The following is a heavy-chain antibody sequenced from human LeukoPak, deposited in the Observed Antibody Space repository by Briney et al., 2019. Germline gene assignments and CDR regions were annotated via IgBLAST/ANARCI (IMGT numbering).Heavy chain of an antibody. J-gene: IGHJ4*02. D-gene: IGHD2-8*01. CDR1: GYTFTGYY. CDR3: ARDCTNGVCYFLFDY. V-gene: IGHV1-2*06. Sequence: WASVKVSXKASGYTFTGYYMHWVRQAPGQGLEWMGRINPNSGGTNYAQKFQGRVTMTRDTSISTAYMELSRLRSDDTAVYYCARDCTNGVCYFLFDYWGQGTLVTVSS. CDR2: INPNSGGT.